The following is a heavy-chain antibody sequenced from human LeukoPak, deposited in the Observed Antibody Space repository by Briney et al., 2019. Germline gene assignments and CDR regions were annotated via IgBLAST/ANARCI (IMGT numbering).Heavy chain of an antibody. V-gene: IGHV4-39*07. Sequence: SETLSLTCTVSGGSISSSSYYWGWIRQPPGKGLEWIGEIYHSGSTNYNPSLKSRVTVSVDKSKNQFSLKLSSVTAADTAVYYCARREQQLTPFDYWGQGTLVTVSS. CDR3: ARREQQLTPFDY. CDR2: IYHSGST. D-gene: IGHD6-13*01. CDR1: GGSISSSSYY. J-gene: IGHJ4*02.